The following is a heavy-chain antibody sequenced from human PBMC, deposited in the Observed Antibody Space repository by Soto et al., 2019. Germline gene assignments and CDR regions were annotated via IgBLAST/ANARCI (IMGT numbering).Heavy chain of an antibody. J-gene: IGHJ5*02. Sequence: GGSLRLSCAASGFTFSDYYMSWIRQAPGKGLEWVSYISSSGSTIYYADSVKGRFTISRDNAKNSLYLQMNSLRAEDTAVYYCARCLWKSRRDTVWFDPWGQGTLVTVSS. CDR2: ISSSGSTI. D-gene: IGHD4-17*01. V-gene: IGHV3-11*01. CDR3: ARCLWKSRRDTVWFDP. CDR1: GFTFSDYY.